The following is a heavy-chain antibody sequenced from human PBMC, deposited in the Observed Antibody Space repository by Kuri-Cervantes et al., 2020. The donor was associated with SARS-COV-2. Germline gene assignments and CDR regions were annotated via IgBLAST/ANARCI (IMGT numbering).Heavy chain of an antibody. V-gene: IGHV3-11*04. CDR2: ISSSGSTI. D-gene: IGHD3-22*01. J-gene: IGHJ4*02. CDR1: GFTFSDYY. Sequence: GESLKISCAASGFTFSDYYMTWIRQAPGKGLEWVSYISSSGSTIYYADSVKGRFTISRDNAKNSPYLQMNSLRAEDTAVYYCARELRHYYDSSGLCDYWGQGTLVTVSS. CDR3: ARELRHYYDSSGLCDY.